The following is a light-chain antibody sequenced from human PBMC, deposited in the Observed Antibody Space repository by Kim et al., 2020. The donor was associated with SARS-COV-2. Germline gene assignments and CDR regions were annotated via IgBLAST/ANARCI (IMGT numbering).Light chain of an antibody. CDR2: GAS. Sequence: AALEDRVTITCRARRDIKDSLAWYQKRPGKAPKFLLYGASRLTSGVPSRFSGSGSGTDYTLTITNLQPEDIGTYYCQQYYGSPFTFGGGTKVDIK. J-gene: IGKJ4*01. CDR1: RDIKDS. V-gene: IGKV1-NL1*01. CDR3: QQYYGSPFT.